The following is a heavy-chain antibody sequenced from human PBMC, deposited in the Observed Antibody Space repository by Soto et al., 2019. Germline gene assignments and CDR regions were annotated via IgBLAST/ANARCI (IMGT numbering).Heavy chain of an antibody. V-gene: IGHV1-69*13. J-gene: IGHJ6*02. CDR3: ARDNYGMDV. Sequence: SSVKVYCKASGYTFTSFGISWVRQAPGQGLEWMGGIIPIFGTANYAQKFQGRVTITADESTSTAYMELSSLRSEDTAVYYCARDNYGMDVWGQGTTVTVSS. CDR2: IIPIFGTA. CDR1: GYTFTSFG.